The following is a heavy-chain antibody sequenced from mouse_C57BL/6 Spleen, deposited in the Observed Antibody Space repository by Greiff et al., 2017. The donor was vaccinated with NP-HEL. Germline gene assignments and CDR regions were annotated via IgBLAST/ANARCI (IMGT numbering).Heavy chain of an antibody. CDR3: ARSGSSYLAWFAY. CDR2: ISSGSSTI. CDR1: GFTFSDYG. D-gene: IGHD1-1*01. Sequence: EVQLVESGGGLVKPGGSLKLSCAASGFTFSDYGMHWVRQAPEKGLEWVAYISSGSSTIYYADTVKGRFTISRDNAKNTLFLQMTSRRSEDTAMYYCARSGSSYLAWFAYWGQGTLVTVSA. J-gene: IGHJ3*01. V-gene: IGHV5-17*01.